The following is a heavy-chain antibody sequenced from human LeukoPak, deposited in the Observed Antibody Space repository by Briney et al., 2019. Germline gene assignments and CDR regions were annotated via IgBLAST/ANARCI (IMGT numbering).Heavy chain of an antibody. CDR1: GGSISSYY. CDR3: ARFSSTLDYGDYGSAPGVNWFDP. CDR2: IYTSGST. J-gene: IGHJ5*02. D-gene: IGHD4-17*01. V-gene: IGHV4-4*07. Sequence: PSETLSLTCTVSGGSISSYYWSWIRQPAGKGLEWIGRIYTSGSTNYNPSLKSRVTMSVDTSKNQFSLRLSFVTAADTAVYYCARFSSTLDYGDYGSAPGVNWFDPWGQGTLVTVSS.